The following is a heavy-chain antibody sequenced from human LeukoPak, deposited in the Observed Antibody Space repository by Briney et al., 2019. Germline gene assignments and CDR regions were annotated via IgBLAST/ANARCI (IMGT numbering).Heavy chain of an antibody. J-gene: IGHJ3*02. CDR2: INPNSGGT. V-gene: IGHV1-2*02. CDR3: ARTYYYGSGSYYRI. D-gene: IGHD3-10*01. CDR1: GYTFTGYY. Sequence: ASVKVSCKASGYTFTGYYMHWVRQAPGQGLEWMGWINPNSGGTNYAQKFQGRVTMTRDTSISTAYMELSRPRSDDTAVYYCARTYYYGSGSYYRIWGQGTMVTVSS.